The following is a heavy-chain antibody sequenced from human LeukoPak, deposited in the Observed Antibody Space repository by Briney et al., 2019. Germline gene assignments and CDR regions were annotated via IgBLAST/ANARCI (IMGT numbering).Heavy chain of an antibody. V-gene: IGHV3-30*04. CDR1: GFNLSYFA. CDR2: ISHDGKKK. CDR3: ARVLGAGTFDS. Sequence: ARSLRLSCAVSGFNLSYFAMHWFRQAPGKGLEWVAVISHDGKKKYHADSVKGRFSISRDDSKNTLYLQMNSLTAEDTAVYFCARVLGAGTFDSWGQGALVTVSS. D-gene: IGHD1-26*01. J-gene: IGHJ4*02.